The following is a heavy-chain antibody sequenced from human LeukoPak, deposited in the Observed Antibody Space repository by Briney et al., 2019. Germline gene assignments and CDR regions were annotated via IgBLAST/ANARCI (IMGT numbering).Heavy chain of an antibody. CDR1: GFTFSSHD. V-gene: IGHV3-48*03. J-gene: IGHJ5*02. CDR2: ISGSGRTK. CDR3: ARQYYSDTTTYYNPDFFAP. Sequence: GGSLRLSCAASGFTFSSHDMNWARHAPGKGLEWGSYISGSGRTKYYADSVKGRFTISRDNAKNSLFLQMTSLRAEDTAVYYYARQYYSDTTTYYNPDFFAPWGQGTLVTVSS. D-gene: IGHD3-22*01.